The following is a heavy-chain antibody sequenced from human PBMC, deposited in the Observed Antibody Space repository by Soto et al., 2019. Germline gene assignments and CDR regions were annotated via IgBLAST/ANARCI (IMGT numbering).Heavy chain of an antibody. D-gene: IGHD3-9*01. V-gene: IGHV3-30*18. CDR3: AKDPGFDWFLDY. Sequence: QVQLVESGGGVVQPGRSLRLSCAASGFTFSSYGMHWVRQAPGKGLEWVAVISYDGSNKYYADSVKGRFTISRDNSKNPLYLQMNSLRAEDTAVYYCAKDPGFDWFLDYWGQGTLVTVSS. CDR1: GFTFSSYG. J-gene: IGHJ4*02. CDR2: ISYDGSNK.